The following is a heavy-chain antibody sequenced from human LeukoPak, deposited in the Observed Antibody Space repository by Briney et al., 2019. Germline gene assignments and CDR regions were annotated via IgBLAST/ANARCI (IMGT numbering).Heavy chain of an antibody. Sequence: QSGGSLRLSCAASRFTFSNSAMSWVRQAPGKGLEWVSSISDGGDSTYYADSVKGRFTISRDNSKNTLYLQMNSLRAEDTAVYYCAKLLYWAPTPTLTMVREKTLDYWGQGTLVTVSS. CDR2: ISDGGDST. CDR1: RFTFSNSA. D-gene: IGHD3-10*01. V-gene: IGHV3-23*01. CDR3: AKLLYWAPTPTLTMVREKTLDY. J-gene: IGHJ4*02.